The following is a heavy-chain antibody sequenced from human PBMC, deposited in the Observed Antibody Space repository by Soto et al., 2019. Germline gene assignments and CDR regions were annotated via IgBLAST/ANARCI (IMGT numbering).Heavy chain of an antibody. CDR1: GVSIGSNIYY. CDR2: VFYSGTT. J-gene: IGHJ5*02. Sequence: SETLSLTCTVSGVSIGSNIYYWGWIRQPPGKGLEWIGTVFYSGTTYHNPSLKSRVTISIDRSKNQFSLKMSSVTAADTAVYYCGRSYYDFWSGYYFKDNWFDPWGQGTLVTVSS. V-gene: IGHV4-39*01. CDR3: GRSYYDFWSGYYFKDNWFDP. D-gene: IGHD3-3*01.